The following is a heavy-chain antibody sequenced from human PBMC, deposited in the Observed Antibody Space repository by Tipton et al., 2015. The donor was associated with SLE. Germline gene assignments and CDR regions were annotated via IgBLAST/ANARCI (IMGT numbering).Heavy chain of an antibody. CDR1: GGSISSSSYY. CDR2: IYYSGST. CDR3: ARGTSYYNSLY. Sequence: TLSLTCTVSGGSISSSSYYWGWIRQPPGKGLEWIGSIYYSGSTYYNPSLKSRVTISVGTSRNQFSVQLTSVTAADTAVYYCARGTSYYNSLYWGQGTLVTVPS. V-gene: IGHV4-39*07. J-gene: IGHJ4*02. D-gene: IGHD3-3*01.